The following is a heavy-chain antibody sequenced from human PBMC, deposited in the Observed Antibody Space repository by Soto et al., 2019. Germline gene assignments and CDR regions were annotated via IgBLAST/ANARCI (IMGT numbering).Heavy chain of an antibody. D-gene: IGHD3-10*01. V-gene: IGHV3-30*18. Sequence: QVQLVESGGGVVQSGMSLRLSCAASGFTFSSYGMHWVRQAPGKGLEWVAVISYDGSNKYYADSAKGRFTISRDSSKNTLYLEMNSLRPEDTAVYYCAKGEYYYGSGSPYYGMDVWGQGTTVTVSS. CDR1: GFTFSSYG. CDR3: AKGEYYYGSGSPYYGMDV. J-gene: IGHJ6*02. CDR2: ISYDGSNK.